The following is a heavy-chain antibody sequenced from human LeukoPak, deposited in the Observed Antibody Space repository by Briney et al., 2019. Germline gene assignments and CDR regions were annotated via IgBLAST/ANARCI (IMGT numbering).Heavy chain of an antibody. V-gene: IGHV3-20*04. Sequence: GGSLRLSCVVSGINFDDYGMSWVRQAPGKGLEWVSGINWNGALTSYADSVKGRFTISRDNGKNSLFLQMNSLRAEDTAVYYCAELGITMIGGVWGKGTTVTISS. D-gene: IGHD3-10*02. CDR3: AELGITMIGGV. J-gene: IGHJ6*04. CDR1: GINFDDYG. CDR2: INWNGALT.